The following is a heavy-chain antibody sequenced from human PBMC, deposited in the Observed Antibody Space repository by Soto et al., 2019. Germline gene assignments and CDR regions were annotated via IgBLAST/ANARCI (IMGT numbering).Heavy chain of an antibody. CDR2: VYQSGSP. CDR1: GDSIRSSNW. CDR3: ARDRGYGSGALDY. J-gene: IGHJ4*02. D-gene: IGHD6-19*01. Sequence: QVQLQESGPGLVKPSGTLSLTCVVSGDSIRSSNWWTWVRQPPGKGLEWIGEVYQSGSPNYNPSLNSRITMSVDKSNNQFSLKLNPVTAADTAVYYCARDRGYGSGALDYWGQGTLVTVSS. V-gene: IGHV4-4*02.